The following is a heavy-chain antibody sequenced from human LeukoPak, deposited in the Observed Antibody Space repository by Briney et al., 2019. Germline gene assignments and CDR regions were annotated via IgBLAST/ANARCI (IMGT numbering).Heavy chain of an antibody. CDR2: ISGSGGNT. J-gene: IGHJ4*02. CDR1: GFTFSSYA. Sequence: GGSLRLSCAASGFTFSSYAMSWVRQAPGKGLEWVTAISGSGGNTYYADSVKGRFTISRDNSKNTLYLQMNNLRAEDTALYYCAKGYWNPGYWGQGTLVTVSS. D-gene: IGHD1-1*01. V-gene: IGHV3-23*01. CDR3: AKGYWNPGY.